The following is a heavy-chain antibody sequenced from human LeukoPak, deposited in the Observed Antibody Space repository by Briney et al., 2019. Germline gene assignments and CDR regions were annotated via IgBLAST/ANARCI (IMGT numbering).Heavy chain of an antibody. D-gene: IGHD6-13*01. CDR3: AREISSSWYTGGAFDI. J-gene: IGHJ3*02. CDR1: GYTFSAYY. Sequence: GASVKVSCKASGYTFSAYYIHWVRQAPGQGLEWMGWINPNSGGTKYAQKFQGRVTLTRDTSVTTAYMELSRLRSDDTAVYYCAREISSSWYTGGAFDIWGQGTMVTVSS. CDR2: INPNSGGT. V-gene: IGHV1-2*02.